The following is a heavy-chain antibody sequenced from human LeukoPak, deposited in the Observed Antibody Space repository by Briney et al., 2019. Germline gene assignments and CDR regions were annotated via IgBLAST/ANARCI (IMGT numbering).Heavy chain of an antibody. J-gene: IGHJ4*02. CDR3: AKGRGYSYGSGFDY. CDR2: IKQDGSEK. D-gene: IGHD5-18*01. CDR1: GFTFSSRDW. Sequence: GGSLRLSCVASGFTFSSRDWMTWVRQAPGKGLEWVANIKQDGSEKNYVDSVKGRFTISRDNSKNTLYLQMNSLRAEDTAVYYCAKGRGYSYGSGFDYWGQGTLVTVSS. V-gene: IGHV3-7*01.